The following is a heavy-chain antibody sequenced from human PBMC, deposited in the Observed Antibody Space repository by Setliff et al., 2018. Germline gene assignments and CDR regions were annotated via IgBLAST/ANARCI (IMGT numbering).Heavy chain of an antibody. J-gene: IGHJ4*02. D-gene: IGHD3-22*01. Sequence: PGGSLRLSCAASGFTFDDYGMSRVRQGPGKGLEWVSGINWNGASTGYADSVKGRFTISRDNAKNTLYLQMNSLRAEDTAVYYCTRDFWPESSGFAFGQWGQGTLVTVSS. CDR3: TRDFWPESSGFAFGQ. CDR1: GFTFDDYG. V-gene: IGHV3-20*04. CDR2: INWNGAST.